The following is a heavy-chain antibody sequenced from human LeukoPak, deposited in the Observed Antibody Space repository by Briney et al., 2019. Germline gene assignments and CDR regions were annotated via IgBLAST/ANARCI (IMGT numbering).Heavy chain of an antibody. CDR2: IIPIFGTA. CDR3: ASSVRYYGSGSSFDY. D-gene: IGHD3-10*01. Sequence: SVKVSCKASGGTFSSYAISWVRQAPGQGLEWMGGIIPIFGTANYAQKFQGRVTITADESTSTAYMELSSLRSEDTAVYYCASSVRYYGSGSSFDYWGQGTLVTVSS. CDR1: GGTFSSYA. V-gene: IGHV1-69*01. J-gene: IGHJ4*02.